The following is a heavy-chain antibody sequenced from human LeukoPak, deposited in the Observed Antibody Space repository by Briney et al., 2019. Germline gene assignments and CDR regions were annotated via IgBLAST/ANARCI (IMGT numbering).Heavy chain of an antibody. J-gene: IGHJ5*01. CDR1: GGTFSSYA. Sequence: SVKVSCKASGGTFSSYAISWVRQAPGQGLEWMGGIIPIFGTANYAQKFQGRVTITADESTSTAYMELSSLRSEDTAVYYCARARNPITMIVVASNWFDPWGQGTMVTVSS. CDR2: IIPIFGTA. V-gene: IGHV1-69*13. D-gene: IGHD3-22*01. CDR3: ARARNPITMIVVASNWFDP.